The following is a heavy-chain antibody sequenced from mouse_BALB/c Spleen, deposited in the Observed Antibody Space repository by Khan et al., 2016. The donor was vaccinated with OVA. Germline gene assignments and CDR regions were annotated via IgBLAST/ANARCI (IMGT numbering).Heavy chain of an antibody. D-gene: IGHD2-14*01. CDR3: ARRTTGYALDY. V-gene: IGHV1-4*01. CDR2: INPRSGYT. J-gene: IGHJ4*01. Sequence: VQLQQSGAELARPGASVKMSCKASGYSFTSHTMHWVKQRPGQGLEWIGYINPRSGYTNYNQKFNDKATLTADKSSSTAYMQLSSLTAEHSAVYYCARRTTGYALDYWGQGTSVTVSS. CDR1: GYSFTSHT.